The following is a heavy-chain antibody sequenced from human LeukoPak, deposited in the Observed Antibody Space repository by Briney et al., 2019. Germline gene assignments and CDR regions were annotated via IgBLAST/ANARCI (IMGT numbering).Heavy chain of an antibody. CDR1: GFTFSSYA. CDR2: ISYDGSNK. CDR3: ARDDTYYYDSSGQFDY. J-gene: IGHJ4*02. Sequence: GGSLRLSCAASGFTFSSYAMHWVRQAPGKGLEWVAVISYDGSNKYYADSVKGRFTISRDNSKNTLYLQMNSLRAEDTAVYYCARDDTYYYDSSGQFDYWGQGTLVTVSS. V-gene: IGHV3-30*04. D-gene: IGHD3-22*01.